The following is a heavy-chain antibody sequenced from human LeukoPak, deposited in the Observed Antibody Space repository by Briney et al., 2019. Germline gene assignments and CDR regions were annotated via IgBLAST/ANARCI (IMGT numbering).Heavy chain of an antibody. D-gene: IGHD3-10*01. J-gene: IGHJ4*02. CDR2: IYHSGST. CDR3: ARQWSTLSGSYYNVDFDY. CDR1: GYTISSGYY. V-gene: IGHV4-38-2*01. Sequence: SETLSLTCVVSGYTISSGYYWGWIRQPPGKGQEWIGSIYHSGSTHYNPSLKSRVTISVDTSKNQFSLKLSSVTAADTAVYYCARQWSTLSGSYYNVDFDYWGQGTLVTVSS.